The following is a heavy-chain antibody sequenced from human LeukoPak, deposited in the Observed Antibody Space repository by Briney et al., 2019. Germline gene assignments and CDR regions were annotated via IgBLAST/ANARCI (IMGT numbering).Heavy chain of an antibody. CDR3: ARGLLAVSRLLGVPAASYYYYMDV. J-gene: IGHJ6*03. D-gene: IGHD2-2*01. CDR2: IYTSGST. CDR1: GGSISSYY. V-gene: IGHV4-4*07. Sequence: SETLSLTCTVSGGSISSYYWSWIRQPAGKGLEWIGRIYTSGSTNYNPSLKSRVTMSVDTSKNQFSLKLSSVTAADTAVYYCARGLLAVSRLLGVPAASYYYYMDVWGKGTMVTVSS.